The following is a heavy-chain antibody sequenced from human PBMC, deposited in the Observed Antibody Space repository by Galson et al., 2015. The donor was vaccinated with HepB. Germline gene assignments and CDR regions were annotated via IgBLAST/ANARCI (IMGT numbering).Heavy chain of an antibody. CDR2: ISYDGSNK. CDR1: GFTFSSYA. J-gene: IGHJ4*02. V-gene: IGHV3-30-3*01. Sequence: SLRLSCAASGFTFSSYAMHWVRQAPGKGLEWVAVISYDGSNKYYADSVKGRFTISRDNFKNTLYLQMNSLRAEDTAVYYCARSYGSSWDYWGQGTLVTVSS. D-gene: IGHD6-13*01. CDR3: ARSYGSSWDY.